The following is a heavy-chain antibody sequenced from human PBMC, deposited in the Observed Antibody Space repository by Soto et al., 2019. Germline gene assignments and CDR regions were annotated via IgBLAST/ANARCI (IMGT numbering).Heavy chain of an antibody. CDR3: ARERGGYSYGDY. J-gene: IGHJ4*02. D-gene: IGHD5-18*01. CDR1: GYTFTSYG. Sequence: QVQLVQSGAEVKKPGASVKVSCKASGYTFTSYGINWVRQAPGQGLEWMGWVNIYKGNTNYAQKLQGRVTMTTDTSTSTGYLELRSLRSDDTAVYYCARERGGYSYGDYWGQGTQVTVSS. CDR2: VNIYKGNT. V-gene: IGHV1-18*01.